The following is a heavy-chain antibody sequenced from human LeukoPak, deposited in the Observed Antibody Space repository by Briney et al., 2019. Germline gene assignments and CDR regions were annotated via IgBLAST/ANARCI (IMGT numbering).Heavy chain of an antibody. Sequence: SETLSLTCTVSGGSISSYYWSWIRQPPGKGLEWIGYIYYSGSTYYNPSLKSRVTISVDTSKNQFSLKLSSVTAADTAVYYCARAVRVPGYSSSWYYFDYWGQGTLVTVSS. J-gene: IGHJ4*02. V-gene: IGHV4-59*12. CDR2: IYYSGST. CDR3: ARAVRVPGYSSSWYYFDY. D-gene: IGHD6-13*01. CDR1: GGSISSYY.